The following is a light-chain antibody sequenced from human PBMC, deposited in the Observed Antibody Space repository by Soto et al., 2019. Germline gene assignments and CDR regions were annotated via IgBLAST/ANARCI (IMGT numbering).Light chain of an antibody. V-gene: IGKV1-5*03. CDR3: QRYNSLYT. Sequence: DIQMTQSPSTLSASVGDRVTITCRASQSISSWLAWYQQKPGKAPKLLIYKASSLESRVPSRFSGSGSGTEFNLTTSSLQPDDFATYYCQRYNSLYTFGQGTKLEIK. CDR2: KAS. CDR1: QSISSW. J-gene: IGKJ2*01.